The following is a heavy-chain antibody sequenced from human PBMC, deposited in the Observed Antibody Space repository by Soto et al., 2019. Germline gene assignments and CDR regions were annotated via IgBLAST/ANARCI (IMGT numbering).Heavy chain of an antibody. D-gene: IGHD2-21*02. CDR2: FNPKDGET. Sequence: ASVKVSCKLSRYTLTELSMHWVRQAPGEGLEWMGSFNPKDGETIYAQKFQGRITMTEDTSLDTAYMELSSLRSEDTAVYYCAIPAYCGRDCYPFFDYCGRGTLLTVSS. V-gene: IGHV1-24*01. CDR3: AIPAYCGRDCYPFFDY. J-gene: IGHJ4*02. CDR1: RYTLTELS.